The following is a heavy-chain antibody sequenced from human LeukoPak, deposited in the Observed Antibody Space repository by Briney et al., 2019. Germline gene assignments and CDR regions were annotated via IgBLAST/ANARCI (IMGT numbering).Heavy chain of an antibody. CDR2: IIPIFGTA. V-gene: IGHV1-69*13. CDR3: AREEYGYSYYYYYMDV. D-gene: IGHD5-18*01. J-gene: IGHJ6*03. Sequence: SVKVSCKASGGTFSSYAISWVRQAPGQGLEWMGGIIPIFGTANYAQKFQGRVTITADESTSTAYMELSSLRSEDTAVYYCAREEYGYSYYYYYMDVWGKGTTVTVSS. CDR1: GGTFSSYA.